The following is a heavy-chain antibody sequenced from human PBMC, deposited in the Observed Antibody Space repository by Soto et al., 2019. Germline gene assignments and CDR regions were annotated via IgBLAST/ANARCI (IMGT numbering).Heavy chain of an antibody. J-gene: IGHJ5*02. CDR3: AKVDPYCSGGSCYSAT. D-gene: IGHD2-15*01. CDR1: GFTFDDYA. V-gene: IGHV3-9*01. CDR2: ISWNSGSI. Sequence: GGSLRLSCAASGFTFDDYAMHWVRQAPGKGLEWVSGISWNSGSIGYADSVKGRFTISRDNAKNSLYLQMNSLRAEDTALYYCAKVDPYCSGGSCYSATWGQGTLVTVSS.